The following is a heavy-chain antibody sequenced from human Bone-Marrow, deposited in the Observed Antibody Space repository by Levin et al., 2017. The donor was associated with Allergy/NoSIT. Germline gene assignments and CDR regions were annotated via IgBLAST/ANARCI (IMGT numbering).Heavy chain of an antibody. J-gene: IGHJ4*02. CDR3: ARHGRYSSGWIDY. V-gene: IGHV4-39*01. Sequence: PSETLSLTCTVSGGSISSSSYYWGWIRQPPGKGLEWIGSIYYSGSTYYNPSLKSRVTISVDTSKNQFSLKLSSVTAADTAVEYCARHGRYSSGWIDYWGQGTLVTVSS. CDR2: IYYSGST. D-gene: IGHD6-19*01. CDR1: GGSISSSSYY.